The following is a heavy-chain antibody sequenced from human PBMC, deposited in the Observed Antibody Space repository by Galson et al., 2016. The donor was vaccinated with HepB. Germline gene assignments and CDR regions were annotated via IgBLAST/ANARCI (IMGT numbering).Heavy chain of an antibody. V-gene: IGHV4-4*07. J-gene: IGHJ4*02. CDR1: GGSITYWS. CDR2: IYTRGTT. CDR3: ATGDHWCDY. D-gene: IGHD2-8*02. Sequence: SETLSLTCSVSGGSITYWSWSWIRQPAGQGLEWIGQIYTRGTTDYNSTLKSRVTMSLDTSKNQFSLKLTSVTAADTAGYYCATGDHWCDYWGPGTLVTVSS.